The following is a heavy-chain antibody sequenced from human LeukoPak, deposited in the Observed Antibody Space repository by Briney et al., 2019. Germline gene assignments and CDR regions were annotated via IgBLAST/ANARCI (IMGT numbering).Heavy chain of an antibody. CDR3: AREKDYYGSGSYYKTTYYFDY. D-gene: IGHD3-10*01. V-gene: IGHV3-30*02. Sequence: GGSLRLSCAASGFTFSDYSMHWIRQAPDKGLDWMAFIRYDESNIYYADSVKGRFTISRDNAKNSLYLQMNSLRAEDTALYYCAREKDYYGSGSYYKTTYYFDYWGQGTLVTVSS. CDR2: IRYDESNI. J-gene: IGHJ4*02. CDR1: GFTFSDYS.